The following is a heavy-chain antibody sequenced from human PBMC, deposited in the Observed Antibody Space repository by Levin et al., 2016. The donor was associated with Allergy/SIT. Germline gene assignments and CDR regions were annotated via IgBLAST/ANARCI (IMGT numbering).Heavy chain of an antibody. J-gene: IGHJ6*02. Sequence: ESLKISCAASGFRFSTYAMSWVRQVPGKGLEWVSSLSNTGGGTWYADSVEGRFTISRDNTENALYLQMDSLRDEETAVYYCATVGSGFWSGYRGFNPTDVWGQGTTVIVSS. CDR3: ATVGSGFWSGYRGFNPTDV. CDR1: GFRFSTYA. D-gene: IGHD3-3*01. V-gene: IGHV3-23*01. CDR2: LSNTGGGT.